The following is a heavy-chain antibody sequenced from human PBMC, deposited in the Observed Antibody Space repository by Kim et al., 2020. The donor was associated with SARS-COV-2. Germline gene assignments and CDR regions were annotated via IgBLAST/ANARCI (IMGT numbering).Heavy chain of an antibody. V-gene: IGHV1-69*13. J-gene: IGHJ6*04. Sequence: SVKVSCKASGGTFSSYAISWVRQAPGQGLEWMGGIIPIFGTANYAQKFQGRVTITADESTSTAYMELSSLRSEDTAVYYCARVRYSSSWDLGWYYYYALDLWGEGTAVTVSS. CDR3: ARVRYSSSWDLGWYYYYALDL. D-gene: IGHD6-13*01. CDR1: GGTFSSYA. CDR2: IIPIFGTA.